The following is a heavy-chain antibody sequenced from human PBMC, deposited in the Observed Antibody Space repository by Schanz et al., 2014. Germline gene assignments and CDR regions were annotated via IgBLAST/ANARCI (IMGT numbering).Heavy chain of an antibody. CDR3: AKDGVEAVATV. V-gene: IGHV3-23*01. CDR2: ISGSGGYT. CDR1: GFTFSTYS. Sequence: EVLLLDSGGGLIQPGGSLRLSCAASGFTFSTYSMTWVRQAPGKGLEWVSTISGSGGYTYYADSVKGRFTISRDNSKNTLFLQMNSLRAEDTAVYYCAKDGVEAVATVWGQGILVTVSS. D-gene: IGHD5-12*01. J-gene: IGHJ4*02.